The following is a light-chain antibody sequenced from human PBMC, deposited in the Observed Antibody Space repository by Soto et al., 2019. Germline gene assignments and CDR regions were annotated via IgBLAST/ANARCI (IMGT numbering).Light chain of an antibody. CDR2: DAS. CDR3: QQRSNWIT. CDR1: QSVSSY. J-gene: IGKJ5*01. V-gene: IGKV3-11*01. Sequence: EIVLTRSPGTLSLSPGERATLSCRASQSVSSYLAWYQQKPGQAPGLLIYDASNRATGIPARFSGSGSGTDFTLTISSLEPEDFAVYYCQQRSNWITFGQGTRLEIK.